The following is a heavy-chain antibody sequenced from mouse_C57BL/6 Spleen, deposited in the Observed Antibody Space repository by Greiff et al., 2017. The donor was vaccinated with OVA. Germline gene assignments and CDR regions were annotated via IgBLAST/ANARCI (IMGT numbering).Heavy chain of an antibody. J-gene: IGHJ2*01. CDR1: GFTFSSYA. Sequence: EVQVVESGAGLVKPGGSLKLSCAASGFTFSSYAMSWVRQTPEKRLEWVAYISSGGDYIYYADTVKGRFTISRDNARNTLYLQMSSLKSEDTAMYYCTRDRGYYFDYWGQGTTLTVSS. D-gene: IGHD2-14*01. V-gene: IGHV5-9-1*02. CDR3: TRDRGYYFDY. CDR2: ISSGGDYI.